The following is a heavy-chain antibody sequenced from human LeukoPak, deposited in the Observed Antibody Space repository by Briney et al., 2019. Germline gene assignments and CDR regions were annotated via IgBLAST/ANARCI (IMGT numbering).Heavy chain of an antibody. J-gene: IGHJ1*01. CDR2: IRHDETNQ. CDR1: GFTLRSFA. CDR3: AKEYTPSSPLGEFAS. D-gene: IGHD6-6*01. V-gene: IGHV3-30*02. Sequence: GGSLRLSCVVSGFTLRSFAIHRVRQAPGKGLEWVALIRHDETNQYYADSVQGRFTISRDTSRNTVYLQMNNLRVEDTAVYYCAKEYTPSSPLGEFASWGQGTLVTVSS.